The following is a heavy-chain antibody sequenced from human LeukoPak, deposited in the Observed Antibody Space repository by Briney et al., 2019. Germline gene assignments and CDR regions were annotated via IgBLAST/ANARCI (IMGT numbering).Heavy chain of an antibody. V-gene: IGHV1-2*02. D-gene: IGHD3-9*01. CDR1: GYTFTGYF. CDR3: ARVHATGYFSLDLGY. J-gene: IGHJ4*02. CDR2: INPNTGGT. Sequence: ASVRVSCKASGYTFTGYFMHWVRQAPGQGLDWMGWINPNTGGTKYAQKFQGRVTMTRDTSIGTAYMELSTVTSDDTAVYFCARVHATGYFSLDLGYWGQGTLVTISS.